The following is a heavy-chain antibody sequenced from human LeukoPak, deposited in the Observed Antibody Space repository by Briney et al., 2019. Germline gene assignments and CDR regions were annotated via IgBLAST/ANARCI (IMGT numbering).Heavy chain of an antibody. V-gene: IGHV3-23*01. CDR2: ISRSDGGT. CDR3: AKSVAGGSGYYYNMDV. Sequence: PGGSLRLSCAASGFSFSSYAMSWVRLAPGKGLEWVSGISRSDGGTYYADSVKGRFTISRDNSKNTLYLQMNSLRVEDTAVYYCAKSVAGGSGYYYNMDVWGQGTTVTVSS. D-gene: IGHD3-10*01. J-gene: IGHJ6*02. CDR1: GFSFSSYA.